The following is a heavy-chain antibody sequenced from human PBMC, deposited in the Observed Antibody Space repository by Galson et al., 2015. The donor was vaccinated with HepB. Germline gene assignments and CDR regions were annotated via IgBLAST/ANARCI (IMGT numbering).Heavy chain of an antibody. CDR2: ISGSGGST. V-gene: IGHV3-23*01. J-gene: IGHJ4*02. Sequence: SLRLSCAASGFTFSNYAMNWVRQAPGKGLEWVSTISGSGGSTYYGDSLKSRFTISRDNSRNTLYLQMNSLRAEDTAVYYCASLRGDIVVVPADLSFDYWGQGTLVTVSS. CDR3: ASLRGDIVVVPADLSFDY. CDR1: GFTFSNYA. D-gene: IGHD2-2*01.